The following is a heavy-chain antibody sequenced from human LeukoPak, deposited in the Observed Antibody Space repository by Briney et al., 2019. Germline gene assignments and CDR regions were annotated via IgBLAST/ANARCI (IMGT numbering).Heavy chain of an antibody. Sequence: GSSVKVSCKASGYTFTSYGISWVRQAPGQGLEWMGWISAYNGNTNYAQKLQGRVTMTTDTSTSTAYMELRSLRSDDTAVYYCAREFYCSGGSCYSGLYYYGMDVWGQGTTVTVSS. CDR3: AREFYCSGGSCYSGLYYYGMDV. CDR2: ISAYNGNT. V-gene: IGHV1-18*01. CDR1: GYTFTSYG. D-gene: IGHD2-15*01. J-gene: IGHJ6*02.